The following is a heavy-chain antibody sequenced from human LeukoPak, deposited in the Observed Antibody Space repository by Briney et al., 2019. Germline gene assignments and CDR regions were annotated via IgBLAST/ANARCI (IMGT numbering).Heavy chain of an antibody. D-gene: IGHD7-27*01. CDR3: ATLTGDLAY. J-gene: IGHJ4*02. Sequence: ASVKVSCKASGYTFTNYAMHWVRQAPGQRLEWMGWINAGNGNTKYSQRFQGRVTIIRDTSASTAYMELSSLRSEDTAVYYCATLTGDLAYWGQGTLVTVSS. V-gene: IGHV1-3*01. CDR1: GYTFTNYA. CDR2: INAGNGNT.